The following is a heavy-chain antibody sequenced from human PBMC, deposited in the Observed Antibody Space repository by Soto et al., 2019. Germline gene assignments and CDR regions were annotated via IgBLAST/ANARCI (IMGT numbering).Heavy chain of an antibody. Sequence: SETLSLTCTVSGCSISSYYWRWIRQPPGKGLEWIGYIYYSGSTNYNPSLKSRVTISVDTSKNQFSLKLSSVTAADTAVYYCARLNGITIFGVGPPGAHYYMDVWGKGTTVT. D-gene: IGHD3-3*01. CDR1: GCSISSYY. V-gene: IGHV4-59*08. CDR3: ARLNGITIFGVGPPGAHYYMDV. CDR2: IYYSGST. J-gene: IGHJ6*03.